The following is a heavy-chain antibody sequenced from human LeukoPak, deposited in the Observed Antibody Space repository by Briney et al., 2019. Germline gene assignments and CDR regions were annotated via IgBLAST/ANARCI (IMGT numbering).Heavy chain of an antibody. J-gene: IGHJ4*02. CDR1: GFTFSTYA. V-gene: IGHV3-64D*06. CDR2: ISSNGGST. CDR3: VNGDQSSWYRTLLY. Sequence: TGGSLRLSCSASGFTFSTYAMHWVRQAPGKGLEYVSAISSNGGSTYYADSVKGRFTISRDNSKNTLYLQMSSLGAEDTAMYYCVNGDQSSWYRTLLYWGQGTLVTVSS. D-gene: IGHD6-13*01.